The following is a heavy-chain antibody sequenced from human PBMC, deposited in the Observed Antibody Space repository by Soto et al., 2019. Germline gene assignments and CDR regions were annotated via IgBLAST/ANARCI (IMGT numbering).Heavy chain of an antibody. CDR3: AKGALGSSSWYDFDY. CDR2: ISGSGGST. Sequence: EVQLLESGGGLVQPGGSLRLSCAASGFTFNNYAMNWVRQAPGKGLEWVSSISGSGGSTYHADSVKGRFTISIDNSKNTLYLQMNRLRAEDTAVYYCAKGALGSSSWYDFDYWGQGALGTVSS. CDR1: GFTFNNYA. V-gene: IGHV3-23*01. J-gene: IGHJ4*02. D-gene: IGHD6-13*01.